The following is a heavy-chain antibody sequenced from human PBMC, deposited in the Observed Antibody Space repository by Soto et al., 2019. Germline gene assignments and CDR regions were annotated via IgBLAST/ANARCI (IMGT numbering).Heavy chain of an antibody. D-gene: IGHD3-3*01. CDR3: NSYPDFWGGHTPL. Sequence: EVQLVESGGGLVQPGGSLRLSCAASGFSITNTWMHWVRQAPGKGLEWVGRVKSKADGETADYAAPVKGRFTVSRDDYKNTQYLQMNSLKMEDTAVYYCNSYPDFWGGHTPLWGQGTLVTVSS. CDR1: GFSITNTW. V-gene: IGHV3-15*07. J-gene: IGHJ4*02. CDR2: VKSKADGETA.